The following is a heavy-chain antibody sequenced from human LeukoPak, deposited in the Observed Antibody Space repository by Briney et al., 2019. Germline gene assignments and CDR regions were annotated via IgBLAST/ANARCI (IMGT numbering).Heavy chain of an antibody. CDR1: GYTFTGYY. CDR3: ASGIGLRYFDWLLSDYYYYMDV. D-gene: IGHD3-9*01. CDR2: INPNSGGT. Sequence: ASVKVSCNASGYTFTGYYMHWVRQAPGQGLEWMGWINPNSGGTNYAQKFQGRVTMTRDTSISTAYMELSRLRSDDTAVYYCASGIGLRYFDWLLSDYYYYMDVWGKGTTVTVSS. V-gene: IGHV1-2*02. J-gene: IGHJ6*03.